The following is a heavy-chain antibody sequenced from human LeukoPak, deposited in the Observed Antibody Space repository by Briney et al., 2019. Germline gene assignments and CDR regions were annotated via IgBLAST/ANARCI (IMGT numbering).Heavy chain of an antibody. V-gene: IGHV5-51*01. J-gene: IGHJ4*02. Sequence: GESLKISCKGSGYSFINYWIGWVRQMPGKGLEWMGVIYPSDSDTRYSPSFQGQVTISADKSISTTYLQWRSLKVSDSAMYYCARLTAVVTFAYWGQGTLVTVSS. CDR3: ARLTAVVTFAY. CDR1: GYSFINYW. D-gene: IGHD4-23*01. CDR2: IYPSDSDT.